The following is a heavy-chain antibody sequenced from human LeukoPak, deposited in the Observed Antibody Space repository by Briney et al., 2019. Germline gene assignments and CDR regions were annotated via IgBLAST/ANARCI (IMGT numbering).Heavy chain of an antibody. CDR2: ISGSDGGT. Sequence: PGGSLRLSCAASGFTLNSYAMSWVRQAPGKGLEWVSAISGSDGGTYYADSVKGRFTISRDNPKNTLYLQMTSLRAEDTAVYYCAKVMEVVAALDYFDYWGQGTLVTVSS. CDR1: GFTLNSYA. CDR3: AKVMEVVAALDYFDY. V-gene: IGHV3-23*01. D-gene: IGHD2-15*01. J-gene: IGHJ4*02.